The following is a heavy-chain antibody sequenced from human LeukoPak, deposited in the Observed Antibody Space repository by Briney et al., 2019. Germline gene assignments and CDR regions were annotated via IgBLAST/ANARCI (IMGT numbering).Heavy chain of an antibody. CDR1: GFMLSSNW. Sequence: GGSLTLSCTLSGFMLSSNWMLCVRQGPGKGLVWVSCINRDGSSTTYADSVKGRFTIARDNAKNTLYLQMSSLRAKAACVYSCGRDQSSVFDYWGQGTLVTVSS. V-gene: IGHV3-74*01. J-gene: IGHJ4*02. D-gene: IGHD3-22*01. CDR2: INRDGSST. CDR3: GRDQSSVFDY.